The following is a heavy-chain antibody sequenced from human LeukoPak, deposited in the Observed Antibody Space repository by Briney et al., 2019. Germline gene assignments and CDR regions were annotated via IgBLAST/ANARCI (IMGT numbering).Heavy chain of an antibody. CDR2: ISYHGSDQ. D-gene: IGHD1-26*01. J-gene: IGHJ4*02. Sequence: GGSLRLSCAASGFIFSSYAMHWVRQAPGKGLDWVAVISYHGSDQFYADSVKGRFTISRDSSKNTLYLQMNSLETEDTAVYYCTTDFEWELLVFDYWGQGTLVTVSS. CDR3: TTDFEWELLVFDY. CDR1: GFIFSSYA. V-gene: IGHV3-30*04.